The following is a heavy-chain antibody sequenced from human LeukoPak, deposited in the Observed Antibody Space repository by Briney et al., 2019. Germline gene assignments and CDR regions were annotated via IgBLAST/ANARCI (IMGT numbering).Heavy chain of an antibody. CDR1: GFTFSNAW. CDR3: ARTIYYYESTSYFSDAFDV. Sequence: PGGSLRLSCAASGFTFSNAWMSWVRQAPGKGLEWVGRTRNKANSYTTEYAASVKGRFTISRDDSKKSVYLQMNSLRTEDTAVYYCARTIYYYESTSYFSDAFDVWGQGTMVTVSS. V-gene: IGHV3-72*01. D-gene: IGHD3-22*01. CDR2: TRNKANSYTT. J-gene: IGHJ3*01.